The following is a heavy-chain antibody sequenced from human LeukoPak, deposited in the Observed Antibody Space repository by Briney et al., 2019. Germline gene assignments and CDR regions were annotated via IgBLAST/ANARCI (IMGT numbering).Heavy chain of an antibody. V-gene: IGHV2-5*01. J-gene: IGHJ4*02. Sequence: SGPTLVKPTQTLTLTCTFSGFSLSTSGVGVGWIRQPPGKALEWLVLIYWNDDKRYSSSLKIRLTITKDTSKNQVVLTMTNMDPVDTATYYCAHPSFYYYDSSGSPFDYWGQGTLVTVSS. CDR2: IYWNDDK. D-gene: IGHD3-22*01. CDR3: AHPSFYYYDSSGSPFDY. CDR1: GFSLSTSGVG.